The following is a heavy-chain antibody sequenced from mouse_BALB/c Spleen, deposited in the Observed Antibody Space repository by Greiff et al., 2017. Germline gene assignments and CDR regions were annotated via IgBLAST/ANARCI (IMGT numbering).Heavy chain of an antibody. D-gene: IGHD1-2*01. J-gene: IGHJ3*01. V-gene: IGHV14-3*02. CDR1: GFNIKDTY. CDR3: ARASLLRPSWFAY. Sequence: EVQLQQSGAELVKPGASVKLSCTASGFNIKDTYMHWVKQRPEQGLEWIGRIDPANGNTKYDPKFQGKATITADTSSNTAYLQLSSLTSEDTAVYYCARASLLRPSWFAYWGQGTLVTVSA. CDR2: IDPANGNT.